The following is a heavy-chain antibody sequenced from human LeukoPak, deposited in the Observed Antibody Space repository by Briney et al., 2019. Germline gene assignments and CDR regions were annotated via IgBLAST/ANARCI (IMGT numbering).Heavy chain of an antibody. J-gene: IGHJ4*02. Sequence: PGGSLRLSCAASRFTFRSYAMNWVRQAPGKGLEWVSTISGSGGNTYYADSVKGRFTISRDNSKNTLYLQMNSLRAEDTAVYYCAKMTTVIHFDYWGQGTLVTVSS. D-gene: IGHD4-17*01. CDR3: AKMTTVIHFDY. CDR2: ISGSGGNT. V-gene: IGHV3-23*01. CDR1: RFTFRSYA.